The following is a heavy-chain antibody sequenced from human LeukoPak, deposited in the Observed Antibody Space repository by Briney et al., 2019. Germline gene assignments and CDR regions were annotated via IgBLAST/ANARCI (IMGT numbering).Heavy chain of an antibody. CDR1: GGSTRGSI. V-gene: IGHV4-59*01. D-gene: IGHD3-3*01. CDR3: ARAGDYDFLAFDV. Sequence: PSETLSLTCTVSGGSTRGSIWSWIRQPPGKGLEWIGNVYFSGSTLYNPSLKSRVTMSVDMSRNQFSLKLSSGTAADTAVYYCARAGDYDFLAFDVWGQGTIATVSS. J-gene: IGHJ3*01. CDR2: VYFSGST.